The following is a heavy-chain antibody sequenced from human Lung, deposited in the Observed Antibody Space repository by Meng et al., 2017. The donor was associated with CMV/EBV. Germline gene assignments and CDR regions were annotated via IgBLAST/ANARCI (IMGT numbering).Heavy chain of an antibody. Sequence: SCAASGFTFSSYGMHWVRQAPGKGLEWVAVIWYDGSNKYYADSVKGRFTISRDNSKNTLYLQMNSLRAEDTAVYYCAKTEYYYDSSGYWGVDYWXQGTXVT. CDR2: IWYDGSNK. CDR1: GFTFSSYG. D-gene: IGHD3-22*01. J-gene: IGHJ4*02. V-gene: IGHV3-33*06. CDR3: AKTEYYYDSSGYWGVDY.